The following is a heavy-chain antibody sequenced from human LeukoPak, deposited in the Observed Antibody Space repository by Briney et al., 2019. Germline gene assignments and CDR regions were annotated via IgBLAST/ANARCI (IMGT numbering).Heavy chain of an antibody. Sequence: PSETLSLTCTVSSGSISSSSYYWGWIRQPPGKGLEWIGSIYYSGGTYYNPSLKSRVTISVDTSKNQFSLKLSSVTAADTAVYYCARGGGVGYYYYYMDVWGKGTTVTISS. CDR2: IYYSGGT. CDR3: ARGGGVGYYYYYMDV. V-gene: IGHV4-39*07. D-gene: IGHD1-26*01. CDR1: SGSISSSSYY. J-gene: IGHJ6*03.